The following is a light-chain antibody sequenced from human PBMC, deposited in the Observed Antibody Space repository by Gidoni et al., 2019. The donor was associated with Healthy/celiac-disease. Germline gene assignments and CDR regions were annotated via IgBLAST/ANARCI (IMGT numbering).Light chain of an antibody. V-gene: IGLV1-47*01. CDR2: RNN. CDR1: SSNIGNNY. Sequence: QSVLTQPPSASGTPGQRVTISCSGSSSNIGNNYVYWYQHLPGTAPKLLIYRNNQRPSGVPDRFSGSQSGTSASLAISGLRSEDEADYYCAAWDDSLSGFYVFGTGTKVTVL. J-gene: IGLJ1*01. CDR3: AAWDDSLSGFYV.